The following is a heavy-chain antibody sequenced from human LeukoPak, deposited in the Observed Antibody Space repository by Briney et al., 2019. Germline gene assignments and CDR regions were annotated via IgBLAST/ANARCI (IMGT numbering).Heavy chain of an antibody. J-gene: IGHJ5*02. Sequence: PGGSLRLSCAASGFTFSSYAMSWVHQAPGKELEWVSAISGSGGSTYYADSVKGRFTISRDNSKNTLYLQMNSLRAEDTAVYYCAKDAYYYGSGLNWFDPWGQGTLVTVSS. CDR2: ISGSGGST. V-gene: IGHV3-23*01. CDR3: AKDAYYYGSGLNWFDP. D-gene: IGHD3-10*01. CDR1: GFTFSSYA.